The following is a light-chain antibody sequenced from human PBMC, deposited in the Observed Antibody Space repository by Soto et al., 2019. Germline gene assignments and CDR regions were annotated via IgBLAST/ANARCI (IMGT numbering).Light chain of an antibody. Sequence: EIVLTQSPATLSLSPGERATLSCRASQSLSNYLAWYQHKPGQAPRLLIYDASNRAAGIPARFSGSGSGTDFTLTISSLEPEDFAVYYCQQRRAFGPGTRVDIK. J-gene: IGKJ3*01. V-gene: IGKV3-11*01. CDR3: QQRRA. CDR1: QSLSNY. CDR2: DAS.